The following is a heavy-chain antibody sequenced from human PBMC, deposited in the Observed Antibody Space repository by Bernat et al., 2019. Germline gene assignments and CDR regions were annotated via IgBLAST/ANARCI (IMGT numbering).Heavy chain of an antibody. CDR3: AKDRI. J-gene: IGHJ3*02. V-gene: IGHV3-23*01. CDR2: ISGSDGST. Sequence: EVLLLESGGDLVQPGESLRLSCAASGFTFSSYAMSWVRQAPEKGLEWVSVISGSDGSTYYADSVKGRFTISRDNSKNTLYLQMNSLRVEDTAVYYCAKDRIWGQGTMVTVSA. CDR1: GFTFSSYA.